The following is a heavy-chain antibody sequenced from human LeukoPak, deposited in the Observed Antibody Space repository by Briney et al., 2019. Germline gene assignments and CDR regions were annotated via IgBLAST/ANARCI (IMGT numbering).Heavy chain of an antibody. D-gene: IGHD5-24*01. CDR3: ARDQRWLQSAGFDY. Sequence: ASVKVSCKVSGYTFTRYAITWVRQAPGQGLEWMGWISAYNGNTSYAQKLQGRVTMTTDTSTSTGYMELRSLRSDDTAVYYCARDQRWLQSAGFDYWGQGTLVTVSS. CDR2: ISAYNGNT. CDR1: GYTFTRYA. J-gene: IGHJ4*02. V-gene: IGHV1-18*01.